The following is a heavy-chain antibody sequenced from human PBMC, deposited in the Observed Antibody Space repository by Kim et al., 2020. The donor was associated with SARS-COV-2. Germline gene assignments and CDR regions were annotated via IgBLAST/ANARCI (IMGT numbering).Heavy chain of an antibody. CDR2: INHSGST. V-gene: IGHV4-34*01. D-gene: IGHD3-9*01. CDR1: GGYFSGYY. Sequence: SETLSLTCAVYGGYFSGYYWTWIRQPPGKGLEWIGEINHSGSTNYSPSLKSRVTISVDRSKNQFSLKLSSVTAADTAVYYCASKNYDILTGYFQGLFWGQGTLVTVSS. J-gene: IGHJ4*02. CDR3: ASKNYDILTGYFQGLF.